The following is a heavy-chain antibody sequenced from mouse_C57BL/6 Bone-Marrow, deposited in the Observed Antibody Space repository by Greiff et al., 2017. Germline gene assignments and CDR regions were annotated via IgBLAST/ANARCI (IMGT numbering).Heavy chain of an antibody. CDR2: IDPSDSYT. CDR1: GYTFTSYW. CDR3: ARTTVVATDFDD. D-gene: IGHD1-1*01. Sequence: QVQLQQPGAELVRPGTSVKLSCKASGYTFTSYWMHWVKQRPGQGLEWIGVIDPSDSYTNYNQQFKGKATLTVYTSSSTAYMRLSSLTSEDSAVYYCARTTVVATDFDDWGPGTTLTVSS. V-gene: IGHV1-59*01. J-gene: IGHJ2*01.